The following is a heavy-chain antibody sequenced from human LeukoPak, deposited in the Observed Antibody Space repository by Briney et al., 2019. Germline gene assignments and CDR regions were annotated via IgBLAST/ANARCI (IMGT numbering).Heavy chain of an antibody. J-gene: IGHJ4*02. CDR1: GGSISSSSYC. D-gene: IGHD6-13*01. CDR2: IYYSGST. Sequence: PSETLSLTCTVSGGSISSSSYCWGWIRQPPGKGLEWIGSIYYSGSTYYNPSLKSRVTISVDTSKNQFSLKLSSVTAADTAVYYCATRAPYSSSWYDDYWGQGTLVTVSS. CDR3: ATRAPYSSSWYDDY. V-gene: IGHV4-39*01.